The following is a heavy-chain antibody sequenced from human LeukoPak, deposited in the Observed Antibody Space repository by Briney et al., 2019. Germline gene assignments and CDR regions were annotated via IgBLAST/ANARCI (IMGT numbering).Heavy chain of an antibody. CDR2: VYYTGSS. J-gene: IGHJ5*02. V-gene: IGHV4-39*01. CDR3: ARHSGSGSLSRPFDP. CDR1: GPSVTSGGFY. Sequence: PSETLSLTCSVSGPSVTSGGFYWGWLRQPPRKGLEWIATVYYTGSSYYNPSLKSRVTISIDTSKNQFSLSLRSLIAADTAVYYCARHSGSGSLSRPFDPWGQGTLVTVSS. D-gene: IGHD3-10*01.